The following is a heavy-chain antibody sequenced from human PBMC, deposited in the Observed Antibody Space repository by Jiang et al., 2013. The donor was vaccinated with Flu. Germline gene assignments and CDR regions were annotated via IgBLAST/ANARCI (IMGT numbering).Heavy chain of an antibody. CDR3: ARTRDYVWGDDRLSHFDY. CDR2: INPSGGTT. D-gene: IGHD3-10*02. V-gene: IGHV1-46*03. Sequence: KKPGASAKVSCKASGYTFTTYYIHWVRQAPGQGPEWMGIINPSGGTTSYARRFQGRVTMTRDTSTNTVFMELSSLRSEDAAVYYCARTRDYVWGDDRLSHFDYWGQGTLVIVSS. J-gene: IGHJ4*02. CDR1: GYTFTTYY.